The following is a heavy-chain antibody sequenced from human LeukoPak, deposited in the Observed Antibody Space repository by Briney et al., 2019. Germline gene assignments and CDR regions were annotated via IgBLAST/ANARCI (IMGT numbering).Heavy chain of an antibody. J-gene: IGHJ3*02. CDR3: AKSNGYGLVGI. V-gene: IGHV4-38-2*02. CDR1: GYSISSGYY. D-gene: IGHD3-10*01. CDR2: IYHSGST. Sequence: SETLSLTCTVSGYSISSGYYWGWIRQPPGKGLEWIGSIYHSGSTYYNPSLKSRVTISVDTSKNQFSLKLSSVTAADTAVYYCAKSNGYGLVGIWGQGTMVTVSS.